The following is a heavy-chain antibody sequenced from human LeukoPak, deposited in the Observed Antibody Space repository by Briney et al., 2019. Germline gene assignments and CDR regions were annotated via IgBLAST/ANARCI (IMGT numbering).Heavy chain of an antibody. CDR3: ARDGVAAGLYFDL. D-gene: IGHD6-13*01. J-gene: IGHJ4*02. Sequence: GGSLRLSCAASGFTFTEYWKNWVRQAPGKGLEWVASINQDGSEKYYVDSVKGRFTISRDNAQNSLYLQMSYLRAEDTAMFYCARDGVAAGLYFDLWGQGTLVTVSS. CDR2: INQDGSEK. V-gene: IGHV3-7*01. CDR1: GFTFTEYW.